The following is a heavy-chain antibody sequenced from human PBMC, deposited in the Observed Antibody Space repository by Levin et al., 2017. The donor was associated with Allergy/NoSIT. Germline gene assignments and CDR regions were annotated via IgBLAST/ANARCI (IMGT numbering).Heavy chain of an antibody. CDR3: AKARTQQWELPPLDY. Sequence: QAGGSLRLSCVASGFTINRFGMHWVRQAPGKGLEWVAVISYDGSNQYYADSVKGRFSISRDNSKNTLYLQMNSLRGEDTAVYYCAKARTQQWELPPLDYWGQGTLVTVSS. J-gene: IGHJ4*02. CDR1: GFTINRFG. CDR2: ISYDGSNQ. V-gene: IGHV3-30*18. D-gene: IGHD1-26*01.